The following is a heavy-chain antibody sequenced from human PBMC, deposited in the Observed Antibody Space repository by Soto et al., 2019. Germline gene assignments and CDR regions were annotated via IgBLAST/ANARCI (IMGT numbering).Heavy chain of an antibody. V-gene: IGHV3-49*04. J-gene: IGHJ5*02. Sequence: GVSLGLSCNCSGFRFSELAMTCVRQAPGKGLEWVGFIRNTPYGGTTDYAASVRGRFTISRDDSQSIAYLQMNSLKTEDSGLCYCSRGRFGYYGPWGPGKLVTVSS. CDR2: IRNTPYGGTT. D-gene: IGHD2-2*03. CDR3: SRGRFGYYGP. CDR1: GFRFSELA.